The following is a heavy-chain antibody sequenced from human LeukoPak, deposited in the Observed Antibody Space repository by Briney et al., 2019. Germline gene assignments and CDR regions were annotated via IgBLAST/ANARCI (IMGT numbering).Heavy chain of an antibody. CDR1: GYTFRDYS. D-gene: IGHD6-13*01. J-gene: IGHJ4*02. CDR2: ISSTSSYI. Sequence: PGGSLRLSCAASGYTFRDYSVNWVRQVPGKGLEWVSSISSTSSYIYYAGSVKGRFTISRDNAKNSLYLQMNSLRAEDTAVYYCARVGGSSWYEGRYYFDYWGQGTLVTVSS. V-gene: IGHV3-21*01. CDR3: ARVGGSSWYEGRYYFDY.